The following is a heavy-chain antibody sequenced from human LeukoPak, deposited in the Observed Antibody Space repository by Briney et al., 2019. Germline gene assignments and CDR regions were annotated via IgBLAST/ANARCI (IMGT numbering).Heavy chain of an antibody. Sequence: ASVKVSCTVSGSSVTELSLYWVRQAPGKGLEWTGGFDVIDSETFYAQKFQGRVTMTEDSSTDTAYMELRSLTSDDTALYYCAAGRPYSLLDYWGQGTLVTVSS. CDR2: FDVIDSET. V-gene: IGHV1-24*01. CDR1: GSSVTELS. CDR3: AAGRPYSLLDY. D-gene: IGHD5-18*01. J-gene: IGHJ4*02.